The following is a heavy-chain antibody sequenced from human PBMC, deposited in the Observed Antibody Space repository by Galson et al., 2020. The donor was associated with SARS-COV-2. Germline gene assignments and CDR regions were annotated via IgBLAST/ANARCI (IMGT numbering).Heavy chain of an antibody. CDR3: ARSSLGAVAGGFDY. Sequence: GGSLRLSCAASGFTFSSYEMNWVRQAPGKGLEWVSYISSSGSTIYYADSVKGRFTISRDNAKNSLYLQMNSLRAEDTAVYYCARSSLGAVAGGFDYWGQGTLVTVSS. V-gene: IGHV3-48*03. CDR2: ISSSGSTI. CDR1: GFTFSSYE. D-gene: IGHD6-19*01. J-gene: IGHJ4*02.